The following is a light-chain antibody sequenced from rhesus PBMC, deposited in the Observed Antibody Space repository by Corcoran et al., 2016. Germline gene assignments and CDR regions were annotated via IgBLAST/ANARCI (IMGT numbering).Light chain of an antibody. CDR1: QSLLHSNGYTY. CDR3: MQGTQLPFT. V-gene: IGKV2-91*01. J-gene: IGKJ3*01. Sequence: DIVMTQTPLSLPVTPGEPASISCRSSQSLLHSNGYTYLYWYLQKPGQSPQLLMYFASSRASGVPDRVRGSGSGTDFTLGISRVEAEDIGVYYCMQGTQLPFTFGPGTKLDIK. CDR2: FAS.